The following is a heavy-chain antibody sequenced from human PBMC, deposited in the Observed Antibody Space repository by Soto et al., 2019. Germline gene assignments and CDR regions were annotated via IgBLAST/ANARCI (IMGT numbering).Heavy chain of an antibody. V-gene: IGHV1-69*01. D-gene: IGHD3-22*01. CDR3: ARPIQYYFDTSAQSAWFDP. CDR1: GGTFGSYA. J-gene: IGHJ5*02. Sequence: QVQLVQSGAEVKKPGSSVKVSCKTSGGTFGSYAISWVQQAPGQGLEWMGGIIPIFSTPNYAQKFQGRVTITADESTSTAYMELSSLRSEDTAVYYCARPIQYYFDTSAQSAWFDPWGQGTLVTVSS. CDR2: IIPIFSTP.